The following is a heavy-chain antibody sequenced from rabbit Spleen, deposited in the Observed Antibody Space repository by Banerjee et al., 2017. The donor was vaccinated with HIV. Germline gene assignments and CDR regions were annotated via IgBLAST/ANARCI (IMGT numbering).Heavy chain of an antibody. J-gene: IGHJ4*01. CDR3: ARDLDGVISWNIGW. CDR2: IHGGSVNNI. V-gene: IGHV1S45*01. CDR1: GFSFSDRCV. Sequence: QEQLVESGEGLVKPEGSLKLSCKASGFSFSDRCVMCWVRQAPGKGLEWIACIHGGSVNNIYYASWAKGRFTFSKTSSTTVTLQMTSLTAADTATYFCARDLDGVISWNIGWWGPGTLVTVS. D-gene: IGHD1-1*01.